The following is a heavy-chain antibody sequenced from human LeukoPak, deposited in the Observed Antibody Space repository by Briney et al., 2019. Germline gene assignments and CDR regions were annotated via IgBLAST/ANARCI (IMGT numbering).Heavy chain of an antibody. D-gene: IGHD3-10*01. CDR3: ARAYYGSGSYGENDY. Sequence: SWVRQPPGKGLEWIGYIYYTGSTYYNPSLKSRVTISVDTSKNQFSLKLSSVTAADTAVYYCARAYYGSGSYGENDYWGQGTLVTVSS. J-gene: IGHJ4*02. V-gene: IGHV4-30-4*08. CDR2: IYYTGST.